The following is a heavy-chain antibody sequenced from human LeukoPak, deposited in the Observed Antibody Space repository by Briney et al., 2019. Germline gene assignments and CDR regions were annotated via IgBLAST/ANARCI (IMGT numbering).Heavy chain of an antibody. CDR3: AKGRGGDYSYGSYYFDY. Sequence: PGGSLRLSCAASGFTFTNYDFLWVRQVTGEGLNWVAVISSDGSHRYYPDAVKGRFTISRDNSKNTLYLQMDSLRTEDTAIYYCAKGRGGDYSYGSYYFDYWGQGTLVTVSS. CDR1: GFTFTNYD. V-gene: IGHV3-30*18. CDR2: ISSDGSHR. J-gene: IGHJ4*02. D-gene: IGHD5-18*01.